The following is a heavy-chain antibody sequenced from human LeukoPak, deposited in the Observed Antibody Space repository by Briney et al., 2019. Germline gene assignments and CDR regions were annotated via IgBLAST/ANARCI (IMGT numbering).Heavy chain of an antibody. D-gene: IGHD6-19*01. CDR1: GFTVSSNY. Sequence: GGSLRLSCAASGFTVSSNYMSWVRQAPGKGLEWVSVIYSGSSSTYYTDSVKGRFSISRHNSKNTLYLQMNSLRAEDTAVYYCARVGSGWYDFDYWGQGTLVTVSS. CDR2: IYSGSSST. J-gene: IGHJ4*02. V-gene: IGHV3-53*04. CDR3: ARVGSGWYDFDY.